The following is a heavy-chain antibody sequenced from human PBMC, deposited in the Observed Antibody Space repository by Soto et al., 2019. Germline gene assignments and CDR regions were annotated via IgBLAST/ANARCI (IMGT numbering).Heavy chain of an antibody. CDR1: GGSISSGEYY. J-gene: IGHJ4*02. V-gene: IGHV4-30-4*01. D-gene: IGHD5-12*01. Sequence: SQTLSLTCTVSGGSISSGEYYWSWIRQPPGKGLEWIGYIYYSGSTYYNPSLKSRVTISVDTSKNQFSLKLSSVTAPDTAVYYCASGGWLRPFDYWGQGTLVTVSS. CDR2: IYYSGST. CDR3: ASGGWLRPFDY.